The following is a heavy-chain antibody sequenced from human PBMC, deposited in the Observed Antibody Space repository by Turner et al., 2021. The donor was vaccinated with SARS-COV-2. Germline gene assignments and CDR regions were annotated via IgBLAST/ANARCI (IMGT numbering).Heavy chain of an antibody. V-gene: IGHV4-31*03. CDR1: GGSISSGAYY. CDR3: ARAGTDWLQYYYFDY. D-gene: IGHD3-9*01. CDR2: IYYSGRT. J-gene: IGHJ4*02. Sequence: QVQLQESGPGLVQPSQTLSLTCTVSGGSISSGAYYWSWIRQHPGKGLEWIGYIYYSGRTYYNPSLKSRVTISVDTSKNQFSRKLSSVTAADTAVYYCARAGTDWLQYYYFDYWGQGTLVTVSS.